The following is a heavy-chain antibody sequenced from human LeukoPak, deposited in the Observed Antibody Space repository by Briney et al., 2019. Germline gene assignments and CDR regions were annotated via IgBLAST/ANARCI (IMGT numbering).Heavy chain of an antibody. CDR2: ISAYNGNT. Sequence: ASVKVSCKASGYTFTSYGISWVRQAPGQGLEWMGWISAYNGNTNYAQKLQGGVTMTTDTSTSTAYMELRSLRSDDTAVYYCARDMVRGTLARWPGDYWGQGTLVTVSS. CDR1: GYTFTSYG. CDR3: ARDMVRGTLARWPGDY. D-gene: IGHD3-10*01. V-gene: IGHV1-18*01. J-gene: IGHJ4*02.